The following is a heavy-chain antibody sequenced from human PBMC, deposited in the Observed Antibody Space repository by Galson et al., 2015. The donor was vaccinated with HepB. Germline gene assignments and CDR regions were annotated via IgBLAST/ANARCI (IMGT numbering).Heavy chain of an antibody. Sequence: SLRLSCAASGFTFSRYDMHWVRQAPGKGLEWVAVIRYDGSEKYYAESVKGRFTVSRDNSENTLYLQMNSLRVEDTAVYFCVREGQDSRSGHDAFDIWGQGTMVTVSS. CDR1: GFTFSRYD. CDR3: VREGQDSRSGHDAFDI. V-gene: IGHV3-33*01. CDR2: IRYDGSEK. J-gene: IGHJ3*02. D-gene: IGHD3-3*01.